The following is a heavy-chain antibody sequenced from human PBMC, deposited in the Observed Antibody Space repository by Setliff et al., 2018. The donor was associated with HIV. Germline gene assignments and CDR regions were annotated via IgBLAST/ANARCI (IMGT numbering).Heavy chain of an antibody. Sequence: SETLSLTCAVYGGSFPAYYWNWVRQPPRKGLEWIGEINYSGDTTYNPSLKSRVNMFIDTSKKQFSLKVASVTAADTAVYYCVRQHGDYAFDPWGQGTLVTVSS. CDR1: GGSFPAYY. CDR2: INYSGDT. J-gene: IGHJ5*02. CDR3: VRQHGDYAFDP. V-gene: IGHV4-34*01. D-gene: IGHD4-17*01.